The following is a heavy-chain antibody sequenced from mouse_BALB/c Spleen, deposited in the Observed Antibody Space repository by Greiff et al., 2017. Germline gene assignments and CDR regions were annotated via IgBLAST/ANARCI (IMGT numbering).Heavy chain of an antibody. CDR1: GYTFTSYW. CDR2: INPSNGRT. V-gene: IGHV1S81*02. J-gene: IGHJ3*01. Sequence: QVQLQQPGAELVKPGASVKLSCKASGYTFTSYWMHWVKQRPGPGLEWIGEINPSNGRTNYNAKFKSKATLTVDTSSSTAYMQLSSLTSEDSAVYYCARDVNYRFAYWGQGTMVTVSA. CDR3: ARDVNYRFAY. D-gene: IGHD2-1*01.